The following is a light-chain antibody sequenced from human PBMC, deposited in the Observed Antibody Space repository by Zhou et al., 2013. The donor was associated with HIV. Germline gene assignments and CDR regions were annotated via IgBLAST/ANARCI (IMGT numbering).Light chain of an antibody. Sequence: EIVLTQSPGTLSLSPGERATFSCRASQSVRRDSVAWYQQKPGQAPRLLIYGTSIRATGIPDRFSGSGSGTDFTLTISRLEPEDFAVYYCQQYDNSPRFTFGPGTKVEIK. CDR1: QSVRRDS. CDR2: GTS. V-gene: IGKV3-20*01. CDR3: QQYDNSPRFT. J-gene: IGKJ3*01.